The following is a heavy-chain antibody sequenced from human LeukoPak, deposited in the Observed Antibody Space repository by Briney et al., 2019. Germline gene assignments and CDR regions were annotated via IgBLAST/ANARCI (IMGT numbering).Heavy chain of an antibody. Sequence: SETLSLTCTVSGGSISSGGYYWSWIRQPPGKGLEWIAYIFHSGSTYYNPSLKSRVTISEDRSKNQFSLKLTSVTSADTAVYYCARGLTDMGSYYFDHWGQGSLVTVSS. D-gene: IGHD5-18*01. CDR2: IFHSGST. V-gene: IGHV4-30-2*01. CDR3: ARGLTDMGSYYFDH. CDR1: GGSISSGGYY. J-gene: IGHJ4*02.